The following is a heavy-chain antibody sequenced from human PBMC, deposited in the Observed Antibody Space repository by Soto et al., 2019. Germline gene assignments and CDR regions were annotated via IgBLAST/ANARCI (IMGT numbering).Heavy chain of an antibody. Sequence: QLQLQESGPGLVRPSGTLSLTCAVSGGFTSTNNWWSWVRQPPGKGLEWIGDAYHSGSTEYNPSLKSRVSISVDKSKNQIPLKLTSATAADTAVYYCARSPPSSYYGGSGTFDYWCQGTLVTVSS. V-gene: IGHV4-4*02. J-gene: IGHJ4*02. CDR3: ARSPPSSYYGGSGTFDY. D-gene: IGHD3-10*01. CDR1: GGFTSTNNW. CDR2: AYHSGST.